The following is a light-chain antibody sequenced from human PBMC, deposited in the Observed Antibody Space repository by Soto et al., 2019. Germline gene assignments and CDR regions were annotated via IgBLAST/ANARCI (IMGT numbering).Light chain of an antibody. CDR2: GSS. J-gene: IGKJ1*01. CDR1: QSVNSNY. V-gene: IGKV3-20*01. Sequence: EIVLTQSPGTLSLSPGERATLSCRASQSVNSNYLVWYQQNPGQAPRLLIYGSSIRATGIPDRFSGSGSGTDFTLTISGLEPEDFAVYYCQQYAGSLSWTFGQGTKVDIK. CDR3: QQYAGSLSWT.